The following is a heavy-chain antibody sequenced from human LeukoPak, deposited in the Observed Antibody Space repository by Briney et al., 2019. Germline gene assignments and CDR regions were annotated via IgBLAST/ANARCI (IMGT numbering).Heavy chain of an antibody. Sequence: GASVKVSCKASGYTFTGYYMHWVRQAPGQGLEWMGWINPNSGGTNYAQKFQGRVTMTRDTSISTAYMELSRLRSDDTAVYYCARGRRVRITIFGVAPHSGDFDYWGQGTLVTVSS. J-gene: IGHJ4*02. D-gene: IGHD3-3*01. V-gene: IGHV1-2*02. CDR1: GYTFTGYY. CDR3: ARGRRVRITIFGVAPHSGDFDY. CDR2: INPNSGGT.